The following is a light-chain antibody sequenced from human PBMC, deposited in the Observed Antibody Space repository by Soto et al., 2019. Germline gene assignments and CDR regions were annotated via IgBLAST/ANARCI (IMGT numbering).Light chain of an antibody. J-gene: IGLJ1*01. CDR3: GTWDSRLSDYV. V-gene: IGLV1-51*01. CDR1: SSNIGKTY. Sequence: QSALTQPPSVSAAPGQKVTLSCSGSSSNIGKTYVSWYQQLPGTAPKLIIYDNNKRPSGIPDRFSGSKSGTSATLGITGLQTGDEADYYCGTWDSRLSDYVFGIGTKVTVX. CDR2: DNN.